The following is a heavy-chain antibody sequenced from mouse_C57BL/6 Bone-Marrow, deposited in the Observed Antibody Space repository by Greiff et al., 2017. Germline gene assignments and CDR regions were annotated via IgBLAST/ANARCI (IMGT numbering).Heavy chain of an antibody. J-gene: IGHJ2*01. CDR1: GFTFTSYW. CDR3: ARGGGRD. D-gene: IGHD3-3*01. CDR2: IGPNGGCT. Sequence: QVQLQQPGAGLVKPGASLKLSCTASGFTFTSYWMHWVNQTPGRGLEWIGRIGPNGGCTKYNDKLKSKATLSVDKPSSNPYLQLSSLTSEGSAVYYWARGGGRDWGQGTTLTVSS. V-gene: IGHV1-72*01.